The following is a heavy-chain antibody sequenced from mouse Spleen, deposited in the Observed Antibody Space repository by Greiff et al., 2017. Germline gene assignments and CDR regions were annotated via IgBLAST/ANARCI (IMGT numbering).Heavy chain of an antibody. D-gene: IGHD4-1*01. J-gene: IGHJ3*01. CDR1: GYTFTSYT. V-gene: IGHV1-4*01. CDR2: INPSSGYT. Sequence: VQLVESGAELARPGASVKMSCKASGYTFTSYTMHWVKQRPGQGLEWIGYINPSSGYTKYNQKFKDKATLTADKSSSTAYMQLSSLTSEDSAVYYCAREALGRGWAWFAYWGQGTLVTVSA. CDR3: AREALGRGWAWFAY.